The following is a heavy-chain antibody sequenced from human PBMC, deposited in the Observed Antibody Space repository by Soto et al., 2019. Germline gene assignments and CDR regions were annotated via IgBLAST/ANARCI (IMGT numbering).Heavy chain of an antibody. J-gene: IGHJ4*02. D-gene: IGHD1-1*01. CDR2: ISAHNGNT. CDR1: GYTFTSYG. V-gene: IGHV1-18*01. Sequence: QVHLVQSGAEVKKPGASVKVSCKASGYTFTSYGITWVRQAPGQGLEWMGWISAHNGNTEYAQKLQGRVIVTRDTSTSTAYMKLRSLRSDDTAVYYCARGRYGDYWGQGALVTVSS. CDR3: ARGRYGDY.